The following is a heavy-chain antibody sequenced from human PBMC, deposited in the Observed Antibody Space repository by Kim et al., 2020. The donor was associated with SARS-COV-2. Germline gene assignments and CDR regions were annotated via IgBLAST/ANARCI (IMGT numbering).Heavy chain of an antibody. V-gene: IGHV3-21*01. CDR3: ARDGVVVVVAAELNYYYGMDV. Sequence: GGSLRLSCAASGFTFSSYSMNWVRQAPGKGLEWVSSISSSSSYIYYADSVKGRFTISRDNAKNSLYLQMNSLRAEDTAVYYCARDGVVVVVAAELNYYYGMDVWGQGTTVTVSS. CDR1: GFTFSSYS. D-gene: IGHD2-15*01. J-gene: IGHJ6*02. CDR2: ISSSSSYI.